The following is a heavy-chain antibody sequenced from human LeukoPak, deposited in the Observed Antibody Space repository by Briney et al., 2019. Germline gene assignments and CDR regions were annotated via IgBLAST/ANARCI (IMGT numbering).Heavy chain of an antibody. J-gene: IGHJ3*02. CDR1: GYTFTSYY. CDR3: ARDRDLYSGSYGGAFDI. Sequence: GASVKVSCKASGYTFTSYYMHWVRQAPGQGLEWMGIINPSGGSTSYAQKFQGRVTMTRDMSTSTVYMELSSLRSEDTAVYYCARDRDLYSGSYGGAFDIWGQGTMVTVSS. D-gene: IGHD1-26*01. V-gene: IGHV1-46*01. CDR2: INPSGGST.